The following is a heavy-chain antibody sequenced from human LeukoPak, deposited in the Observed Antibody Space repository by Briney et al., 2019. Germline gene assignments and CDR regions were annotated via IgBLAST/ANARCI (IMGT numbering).Heavy chain of an antibody. CDR3: ARGFLGTCSGASCYCGY. Sequence: GWSLSLSCAASGFTFINYAMIWVRQAPWKGLEWVSRINSYWSSTPYAHCVKGRFTLSRDNAQNTLYLQMNSLRVEDTAVYFCARGFLGTCSGASCYCGYWGQGTLLTVSS. V-gene: IGHV3-74*01. CDR2: INSYWSST. D-gene: IGHD2-15*01. CDR1: GFTFINYA. J-gene: IGHJ4*02.